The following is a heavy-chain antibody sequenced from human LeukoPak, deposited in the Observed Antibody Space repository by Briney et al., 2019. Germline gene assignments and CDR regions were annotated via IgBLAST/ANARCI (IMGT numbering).Heavy chain of an antibody. CDR3: ARTRPRYCSSTSCHFDY. D-gene: IGHD2-2*01. J-gene: IGHJ4*02. CDR2: IIPIFGTA. Sequence: GASVKVSCKASGGTFSSYAISWVRQAPGQGLEWMGGIIPIFGTANYAQKFQGRVTITADKSTSTAYMELSSLRSEDTAVYYCARTRPRYCSSTSCHFDYWGQGTLVTVSS. CDR1: GGTFSSYA. V-gene: IGHV1-69*06.